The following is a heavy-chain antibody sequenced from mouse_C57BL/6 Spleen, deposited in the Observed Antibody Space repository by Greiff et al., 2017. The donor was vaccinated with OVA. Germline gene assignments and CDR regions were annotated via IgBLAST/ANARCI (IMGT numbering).Heavy chain of an antibody. CDR1: GYTFTSYW. D-gene: IGHD1-1*01. Sequence: QVQLKQPGAELVKPGASVQLSCKASGYTFTSYWMHWVKQRPGQGLEWIGMIHPNSGSTNYNEKFKSKATLTVDKSSSTAYMQLSSLTSEDSAVYGCGRLKYYGSKKGEFDYWGQGATLTVSS. J-gene: IGHJ2*01. CDR3: GRLKYYGSKKGEFDY. V-gene: IGHV1-64*01. CDR2: IHPNSGST.